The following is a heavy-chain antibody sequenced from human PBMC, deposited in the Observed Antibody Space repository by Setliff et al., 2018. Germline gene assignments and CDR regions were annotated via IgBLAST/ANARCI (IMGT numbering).Heavy chain of an antibody. D-gene: IGHD1-26*01. CDR2: INPDSGDT. J-gene: IGHJ5*02. V-gene: IGHV1-2*02. Sequence: ASVKVSCKASGNTFTGYYIHWLRQAPGQGLEWMGWINPDSGDTHSAQKFQGRVTMTRDTSINTAYMELTSLRSEDSAIYYCALTIQSGDFRTQYFDPWGQGTLVTVSS. CDR1: GNTFTGYY. CDR3: ALTIQSGDFRTQYFDP.